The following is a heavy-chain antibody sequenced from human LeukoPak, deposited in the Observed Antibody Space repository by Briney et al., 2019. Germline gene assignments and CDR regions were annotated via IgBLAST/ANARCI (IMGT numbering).Heavy chain of an antibody. J-gene: IGHJ4*02. CDR2: ISSSLTTV. Sequence: GGSLRLSCVASGFTFSDYYLTWIRQTPGKGLEWISSISSSLTTVYYADSVKGRFTISRDNANNSLFPQMNSLRAEDTAVYYCARTGQYCSGGTCYSGQFDFWGQGTLVTVSS. CDR3: ARTGQYCSGGTCYSGQFDF. D-gene: IGHD2-15*01. CDR1: GFTFSDYY. V-gene: IGHV3-11*01.